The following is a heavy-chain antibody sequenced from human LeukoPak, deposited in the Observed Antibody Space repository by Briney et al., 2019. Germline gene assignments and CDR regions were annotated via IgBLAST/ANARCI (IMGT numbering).Heavy chain of an antibody. J-gene: IGHJ3*02. CDR2: ISWNSGSI. D-gene: IGHD3-3*01. Sequence: PGRSLRLSCAASGFTFDDYAMHWVRQAPGKGLEWVSGISWNSGSIGYADSVKGRFTISRNNAKNSLYLQMNSLRAEDMALYYCAKDSGIRLNYDFWSGSPAFDIWGQGTMVTVSS. CDR1: GFTFDDYA. V-gene: IGHV3-9*03. CDR3: AKDSGIRLNYDFWSGSPAFDI.